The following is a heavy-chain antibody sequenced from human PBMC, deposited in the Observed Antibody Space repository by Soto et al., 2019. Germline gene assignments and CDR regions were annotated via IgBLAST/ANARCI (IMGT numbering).Heavy chain of an antibody. D-gene: IGHD5-12*01. CDR2: IIPIFGTA. V-gene: IGHV1-69*13. Sequence: SVKVSCKASGGTFSSYAISWVRQAPGQGLEWMGGIIPIFGTANYAQKFQGRVTITADESTSTAYMELSSLRSEDTAVYYCARDLRMATIPPYYYGREVWGQGTTVTVS. CDR1: GGTFSSYA. J-gene: IGHJ6*02. CDR3: ARDLRMATIPPYYYGREV.